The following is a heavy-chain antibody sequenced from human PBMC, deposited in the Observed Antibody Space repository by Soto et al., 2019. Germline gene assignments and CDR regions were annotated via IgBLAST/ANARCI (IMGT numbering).Heavy chain of an antibody. CDR1: GGSFSGYY. J-gene: IGHJ5*02. V-gene: IGHV4-34*01. D-gene: IGHD3-10*01. Sequence: TSETLSLTCAVYGGSFSGYYWSWIRQPPGKGLEWIGEINHSGSTNYNPSLKSRVTISVDTSKNQFSLKLSSVTAADTAVYYCARGLEVYYGSGSYYKFRRARFDPWGQGTRVTVSS. CDR3: ARGLEVYYGSGSYYKFRRARFDP. CDR2: INHSGST.